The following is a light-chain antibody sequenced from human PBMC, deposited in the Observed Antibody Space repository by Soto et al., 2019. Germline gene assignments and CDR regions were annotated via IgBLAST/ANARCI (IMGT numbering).Light chain of an antibody. CDR3: CSYAGNSGV. CDR2: EVS. J-gene: IGLJ3*02. Sequence: QSALTQPASVSGSTGQSIIISCTGTSSDVGSYNFVSWYQQHPGKAPKLMIYEVSKRPSGVSNRFSGSKSGNTASLTISGLQPEDEADYYCCSYAGNSGVFGGGTKLTVL. CDR1: SSDVGSYNF. V-gene: IGLV2-23*02.